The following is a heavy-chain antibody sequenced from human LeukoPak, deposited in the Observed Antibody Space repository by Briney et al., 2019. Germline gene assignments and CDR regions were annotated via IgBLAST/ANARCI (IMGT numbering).Heavy chain of an antibody. Sequence: SETLSLTCVVYGETFTNYYWSWIRQPPGKGLEWIGEVNHSGSANYNPSLKSRVTISVDTSKSQFSLRLNSVTAADTAVYYCARGPRLRLELRKKYNWFDPWGQGSLVTVSS. CDR2: VNHSGSA. V-gene: IGHV4-34*01. CDR3: ARGPRLRLELRKKYNWFDP. CDR1: GETFTNYY. D-gene: IGHD1-7*01. J-gene: IGHJ5*02.